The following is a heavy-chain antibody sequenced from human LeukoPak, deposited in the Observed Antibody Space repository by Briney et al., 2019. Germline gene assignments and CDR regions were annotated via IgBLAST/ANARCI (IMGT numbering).Heavy chain of an antibody. CDR3: AREGSAVTTYNWFDP. D-gene: IGHD4-17*01. Sequence: ASVKVSCKASGCTFSSYGMHWVRQAPGQRLEWMGWINAGNGNTKYSQKFQGRVTITRDTSASAAYMVLSSLRSEDTAVYYCAREGSAVTTYNWFDPWGQGTLVTVSS. CDR2: INAGNGNT. J-gene: IGHJ5*02. CDR1: GCTFSSYG. V-gene: IGHV1-3*01.